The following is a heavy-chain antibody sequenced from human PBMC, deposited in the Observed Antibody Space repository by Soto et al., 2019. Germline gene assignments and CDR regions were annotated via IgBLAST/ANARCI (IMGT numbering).Heavy chain of an antibody. CDR1: DTSIGSSSYY. CDR3: ASPKRRTSGKSVFDGMDA. Sequence: SLTNAVSDTSIGSSSYYWRRVRQQPGEGLEWIRRIYYSGSSYYNPHLKSRVTISVDTSKNKLSLRLNSVTAADTAVYYCASPKRRTSGKSVFDGMDAWGQGTMVTVSS. CDR2: IYYSGSS. D-gene: IGHD2-2*01. V-gene: IGHV4-39*01. J-gene: IGHJ6*02.